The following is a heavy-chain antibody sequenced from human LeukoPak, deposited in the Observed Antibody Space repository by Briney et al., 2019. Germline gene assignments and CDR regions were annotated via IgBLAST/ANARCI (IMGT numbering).Heavy chain of an antibody. J-gene: IGHJ4*02. CDR3: AHFKHRLVYFEY. Sequence: SGPTLVNHRQTLTLTCTFSGLSLSTRGAGVAWIRQPPGKALDCLALIYWDDEKRYSPSLKSRLTITEDTSKNQVGLTMTNMYAVDTATYYCAHFKHRLVYFEYWGLGTLVTVSS. D-gene: IGHD6-25*01. CDR2: IYWDDEK. CDR1: GLSLSTRGAG. V-gene: IGHV2-5*02.